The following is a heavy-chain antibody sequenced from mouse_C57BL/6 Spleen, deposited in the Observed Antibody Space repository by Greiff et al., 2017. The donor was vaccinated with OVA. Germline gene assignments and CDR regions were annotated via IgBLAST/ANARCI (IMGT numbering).Heavy chain of an antibody. D-gene: IGHD4-1*01. J-gene: IGHJ2*01. CDR1: GFTFSSYT. V-gene: IGHV5-9*01. CDR2: ISGGGGNT. Sequence: EVHLVESGGGLVKPGGSLKLSCAASGFTFSSYTMSWVRQTPEKRLEWVATISGGGGNTYYPDSVKGRFTISRDNAKNTLYLQMSSLRSEDTALYYCARRGTGYYFDYWGQGTTLTVSS. CDR3: ARRGTGYYFDY.